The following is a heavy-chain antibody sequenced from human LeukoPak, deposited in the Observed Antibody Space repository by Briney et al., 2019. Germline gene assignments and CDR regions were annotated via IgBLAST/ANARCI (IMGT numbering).Heavy chain of an antibody. D-gene: IGHD5-12*01. CDR1: GYTLTELS. CDR3: ATEQTSGYSGYDRLFDY. V-gene: IGHV1-24*01. J-gene: IGHJ4*02. Sequence: ASVKVSCKVSGYTLTELSMHWVRQTPGKGLEWMGGFDPEDGETVYAQKFQGRVTMTEDTSTDTAYMELSSLRSEDTAVYYCATEQTSGYSGYDRLFDYWGQGTLVTVSS. CDR2: FDPEDGET.